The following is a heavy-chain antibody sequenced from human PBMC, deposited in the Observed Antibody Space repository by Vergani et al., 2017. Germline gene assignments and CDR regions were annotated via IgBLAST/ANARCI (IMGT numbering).Heavy chain of an antibody. D-gene: IGHD3-10*01. Sequence: QVALQESGPGLVKSSETLSLNCAVSGYSVGSGYYWGWIRQPPGRVLEWIGCVHRNGNTYYTSSLRSRATLSRDTAKNQFSLRLTSANAADTAVYYCARQNPYGSAHVDFWRRGVLVTVSA. J-gene: IGHJ4*02. CDR2: VHRNGNT. V-gene: IGHV4-38-2*01. CDR3: ARQNPYGSAHVDF. CDR1: GYSVGSGYY.